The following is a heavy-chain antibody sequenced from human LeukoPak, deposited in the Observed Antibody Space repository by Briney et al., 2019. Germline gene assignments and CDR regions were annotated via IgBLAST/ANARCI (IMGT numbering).Heavy chain of an antibody. CDR3: ARELIQDDYGDYVGAFDI. CDR1: GFTFSSYE. V-gene: IGHV3-48*03. CDR2: ISSSGSTI. D-gene: IGHD4-17*01. J-gene: IGHJ3*02. Sequence: GGSLRLSCAASGFTFSSYEMNWVCQAPGKGLEWVSYISSSGSTIYYADSVKGRFTISRDNAKNSLYLQMNSLRAEDTAVYYCARELIQDDYGDYVGAFDIWGQGTMVTVSS.